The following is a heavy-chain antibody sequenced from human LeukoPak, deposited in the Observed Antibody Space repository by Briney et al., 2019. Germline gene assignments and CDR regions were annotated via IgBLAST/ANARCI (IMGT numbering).Heavy chain of an antibody. D-gene: IGHD5-12*01. Sequence: GASVKVSCKASGYTFTSYDINWVRQATGQGLEWMGWMNPNSGNTGYAQKFQGRVTMTRNTSISTAYMELSSLRSEDTAVYYCARGGGGGYDYFRGYYYYYGMDVWGQGTTVTVSS. CDR1: GYTFTSYD. J-gene: IGHJ6*02. CDR3: ARGGGGGYDYFRGYYYYYGMDV. V-gene: IGHV1-8*01. CDR2: MNPNSGNT.